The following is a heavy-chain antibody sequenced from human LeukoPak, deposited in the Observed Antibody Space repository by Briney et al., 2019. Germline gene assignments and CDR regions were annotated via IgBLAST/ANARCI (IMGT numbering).Heavy chain of an antibody. CDR1: GGTFSSYA. J-gene: IGHJ3*02. V-gene: IGHV1-69*13. Sequence: SVKVSCKASGGTFSSYAISWVRQAPGQGLEWMGGIIPIIGTVNYAQKFQGRVTITADESTSTAYMELSSLRSEDTAVYYCARQITMIEEGAFDIWGQGTMVTVSS. D-gene: IGHD3-22*01. CDR3: ARQITMIEEGAFDI. CDR2: IIPIIGTV.